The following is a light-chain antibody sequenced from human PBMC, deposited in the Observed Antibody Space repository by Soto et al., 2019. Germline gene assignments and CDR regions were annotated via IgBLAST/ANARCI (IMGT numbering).Light chain of an antibody. Sequence: KQSLATASSFASDRVTLSCRASQYINTRLAWYQHRPGQAPRTLIYQTSVRAAGIPAPFSSSGAGAGSTLTISVLPLQHIEFADFHRRQSCSWTYAQGTKVDIK. J-gene: IGKJ1*01. V-gene: IGKV3D-11*01. CDR2: QTS. CDR1: QYINTR. CDR3: HRRQSCSWT.